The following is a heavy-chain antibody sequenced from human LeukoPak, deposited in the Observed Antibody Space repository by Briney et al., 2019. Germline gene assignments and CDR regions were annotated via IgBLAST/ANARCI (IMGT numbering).Heavy chain of an antibody. CDR2: INHSGYT. V-gene: IGHV4-34*01. CDR1: GVSFNNYY. D-gene: IGHD4-17*01. Sequence: SETLSLTCAVSGVSFNNYYWSWVRQAPGKGLEWIGEINHSGYTNDSPSLKSRVTLSIDTSRKQFSLNLRSVTVADTGIYYCTRMTTGHDYWGQGTLVTVSS. CDR3: TRMTTGHDY. J-gene: IGHJ4*02.